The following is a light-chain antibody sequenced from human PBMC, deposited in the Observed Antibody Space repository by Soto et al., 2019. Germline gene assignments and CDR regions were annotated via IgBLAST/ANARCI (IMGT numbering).Light chain of an antibody. CDR3: QHYDSYSGT. CDR2: RAS. Sequence: DIQITQSPSTLSASVGDRVTITCRASQSINSWLAWYQQKPGKAPRLLIYRASSLEAGVPSRFSGTGSGAELTLTISSLQPDDFATYSCQHYDSYSGTFAHGTKVDIK. CDR1: QSINSW. J-gene: IGKJ3*01. V-gene: IGKV1-5*03.